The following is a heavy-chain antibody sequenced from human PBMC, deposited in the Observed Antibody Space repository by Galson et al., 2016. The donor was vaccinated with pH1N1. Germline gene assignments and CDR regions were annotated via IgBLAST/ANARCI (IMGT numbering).Heavy chain of an antibody. Sequence: TLSLTCTVSGGSISSGSSYWSWIRQPAGKGLEWIGYIYTSGSTNYNPSLKSRVTISVDTSKNQFSLKLSSVTAADTAVYYCARANYGDYVGWFDPWGQETLVTVSS. D-gene: IGHD4-17*01. V-gene: IGHV4-61*09. CDR1: GGSISSGSSY. J-gene: IGHJ5*02. CDR2: IYTSGST. CDR3: ARANYGDYVGWFDP.